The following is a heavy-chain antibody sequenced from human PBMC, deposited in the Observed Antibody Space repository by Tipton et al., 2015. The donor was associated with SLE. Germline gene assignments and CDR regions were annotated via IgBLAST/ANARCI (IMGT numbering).Heavy chain of an antibody. CDR3: VRGLHLYGSGKTDAFDI. J-gene: IGHJ3*02. CDR2: IKQDGSEK. Sequence: SLRLSCAASGFTFSSYWMSWVRQAPGKGLEWVVNIKQDGSEKCYVDSVKGRFTISRDNSKNTLDLQMNSLRPDDTAVYYCVRGLHLYGSGKTDAFDIWGQGTMVTVS. CDR1: GFTFSSYW. V-gene: IGHV3-7*01. D-gene: IGHD3-10*01.